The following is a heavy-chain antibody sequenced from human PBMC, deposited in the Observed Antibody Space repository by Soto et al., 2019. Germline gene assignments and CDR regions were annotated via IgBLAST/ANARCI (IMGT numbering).Heavy chain of an antibody. V-gene: IGHV3-30-3*01. D-gene: IGHD6-13*01. CDR1: GFTFSSYA. J-gene: IGHJ1*01. Sequence: GGSLRLSCAASGFTFSSYAMHWVRQAPGKGLEWVAVISYDGSNKYYADSVKGRFTISRDNSKNTLYLQMNSLRAEDTAVYYCARDHSSSWYTAYLPYFQHWGQGTLVTVSS. CDR3: ARDHSSSWYTAYLPYFQH. CDR2: ISYDGSNK.